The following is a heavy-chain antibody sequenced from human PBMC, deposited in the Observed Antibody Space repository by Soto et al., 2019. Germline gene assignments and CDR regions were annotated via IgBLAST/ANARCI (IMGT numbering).Heavy chain of an antibody. CDR2: IYYSGST. V-gene: IGHV4-30-4*01. Sequence: SETLSLTCTVSGGSISSGDYYWSWIRQPPGKGLEWIGYIYYSGSTYYNPSLKSRVTISVDTSKNQFSLKLSSVTAADTAVYYCARSITIFGAYNWFDPWGQGTLVTVSS. J-gene: IGHJ5*02. CDR1: GGSISSGDYY. D-gene: IGHD3-3*01. CDR3: ARSITIFGAYNWFDP.